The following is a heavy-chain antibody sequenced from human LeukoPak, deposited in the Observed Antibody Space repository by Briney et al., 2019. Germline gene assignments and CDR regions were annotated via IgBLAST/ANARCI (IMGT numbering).Heavy chain of an antibody. V-gene: IGHV1-18*01. CDR2: ISAYNGNT. D-gene: IGHD3-22*01. J-gene: IGHJ4*02. Sequence: ASVRVSCKASGYTFTSYGISWVRQAPGQGLEWMGWISAYNGNTNYAQKLQGRVTMTTDTSTSTAYMELRSLRSDDTAVYYCARVRDYYDSSVYLSNFDYWGQGTLVTVSS. CDR1: GYTFTSYG. CDR3: ARVRDYYDSSVYLSNFDY.